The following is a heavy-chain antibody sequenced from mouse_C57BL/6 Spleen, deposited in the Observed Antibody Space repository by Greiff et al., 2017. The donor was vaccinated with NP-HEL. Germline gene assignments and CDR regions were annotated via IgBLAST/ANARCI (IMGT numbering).Heavy chain of an antibody. J-gene: IGHJ4*01. CDR2: IRNKANGYTT. D-gene: IGHD2-3*01. V-gene: IGHV7-3*01. Sequence: EVKLVESGGGLVQPGGSLSLSCAASGFTFTDYYMSWVRQPPGKALEWLGFIRNKANGYTTEYSASVKGRFTISRDNSQSILYLQMNALRAEDSATYYCARLYDGYYDYAMDYWGQGTSVTVSS. CDR1: GFTFTDYY. CDR3: ARLYDGYYDYAMDY.